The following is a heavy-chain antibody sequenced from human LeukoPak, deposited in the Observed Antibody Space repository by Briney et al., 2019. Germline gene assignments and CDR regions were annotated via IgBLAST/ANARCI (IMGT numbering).Heavy chain of an antibody. Sequence: ASVKVSCKASGYPFINYYIHWVRQAPGQGLEWMGTIHPGRDTITYAQNFRGRVTMTRDTSTRTVHLEFNSLGSGDTAVYYCARPDSTSSRSYFPYWGQGTLVTVSS. CDR1: GYPFINYY. J-gene: IGHJ1*01. D-gene: IGHD6-6*01. V-gene: IGHV1-46*01. CDR2: IHPGRDTI. CDR3: ARPDSTSSRSYFPY.